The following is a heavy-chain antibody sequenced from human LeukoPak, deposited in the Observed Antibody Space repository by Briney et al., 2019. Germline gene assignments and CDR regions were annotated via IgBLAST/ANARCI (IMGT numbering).Heavy chain of an antibody. D-gene: IGHD3-22*01. V-gene: IGHV3-23*01. CDR3: AKVWNYYDSSGYYYPHYFDY. CDR2: ISGSGSRT. J-gene: IGHJ4*02. Sequence: PGGSLRLSCAASGFTFSSYAMSWVRQAPGKGLEWVSAISGSGSRTNYADSVKGRFTISRDNSKSTLYLQMNSLRAEDTAVYYCAKVWNYYDSSGYYYPHYFDYWGQGTLVTVSS. CDR1: GFTFSSYA.